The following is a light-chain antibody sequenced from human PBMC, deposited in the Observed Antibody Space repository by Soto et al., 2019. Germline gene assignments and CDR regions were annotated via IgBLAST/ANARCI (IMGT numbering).Light chain of an antibody. CDR3: QQYNNWPRT. V-gene: IGKV3-15*01. CDR1: QSVSSN. Sequence: EIVMTQSPATLSVSPGERATVSCRASQSVSSNLAWYQQKPGQAPRLLIYGASARATGIPARFSGSGSGTEFTLTISSLQSEDFAVYYCQQYNNWPRTFGGGTKVDNK. CDR2: GAS. J-gene: IGKJ4*02.